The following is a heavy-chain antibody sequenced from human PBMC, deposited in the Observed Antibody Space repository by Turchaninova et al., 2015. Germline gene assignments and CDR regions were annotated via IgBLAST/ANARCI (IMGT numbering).Heavy chain of an antibody. CDR3: AREKTAAGGDY. CDR2: ISSSSTYI. CDR1: GFTFRSYD. D-gene: IGHD6-13*01. V-gene: IGHV3-21*01. Sequence: EVQLVESGGGLVKSGGSVMLSCAASGFTFRSYDRTWVRQAPGKGLELVSSISSSSTYINYADSVRGRFTISRDNAKNSLYLQMNNLRVEDTAIYFCAREKTAAGGDYWGQGTLVTVSA. J-gene: IGHJ4*02.